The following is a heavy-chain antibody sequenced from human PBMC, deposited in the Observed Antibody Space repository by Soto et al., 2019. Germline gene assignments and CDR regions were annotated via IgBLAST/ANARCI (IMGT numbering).Heavy chain of an antibody. J-gene: IGHJ4*02. CDR1: GFTFSSAC. CDR3: TSEFYGASKY. V-gene: IGHV3-15*04. CDR2: IGSNAAGEIT. Sequence: GGSLRLSCAGSGFTFSSACMTWVRQAPGKGLEWVARIGSNAAGEITFHAAPEKGRFTISRDDSEATLYLQINSVKIEDKALYYCTSEFYGASKYWGQGTLVTVSS. D-gene: IGHD4-17*01.